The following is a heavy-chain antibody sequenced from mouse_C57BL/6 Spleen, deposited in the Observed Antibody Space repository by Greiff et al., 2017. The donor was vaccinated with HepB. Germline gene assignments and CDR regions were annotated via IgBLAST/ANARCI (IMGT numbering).Heavy chain of an antibody. CDR3: ARSSWDVGFAY. V-gene: IGHV1-22*01. CDR2: INPNNGGT. D-gene: IGHD4-1*01. CDR1: GYTFTDYN. Sequence: VQLQQSGPELVKPGASVKMSCKASGYTFTDYNMHWVKQSHGKSLEWIGYINPNNGGTSYNQKFKGKATLTVNKSSSTAYMELRSRTSEDSAVYYCARSSWDVGFAYWGQGTLVTVSA. J-gene: IGHJ3*01.